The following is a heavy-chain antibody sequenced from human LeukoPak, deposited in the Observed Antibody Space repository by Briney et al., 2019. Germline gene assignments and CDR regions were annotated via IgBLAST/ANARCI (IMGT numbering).Heavy chain of an antibody. CDR1: GDSMSSSNW. J-gene: IGHJ4*02. CDR2: IYHTGNT. Sequence: SVTLSLTCAVSGDSMSSSNWWSWVRQPPGKGLEWIGEIYHTGNTNYSPSLKGRVTISADKSKNQFSLNVTSVTAADTAVYYCVRGGGSEVCDYWGQGTLVTVSS. V-gene: IGHV4-4*02. D-gene: IGHD5-12*01. CDR3: VRGGGSEVCDY.